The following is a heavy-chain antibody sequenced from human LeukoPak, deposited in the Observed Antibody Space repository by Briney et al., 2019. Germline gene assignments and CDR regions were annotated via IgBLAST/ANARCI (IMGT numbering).Heavy chain of an antibody. CDR3: AIDLGYDFWSGYSGFDY. Sequence: GGSLRLSCAASGFTFDDYAMHWVRQAPGKGLEWVSGISWNSGSIGYADSVKGRFTISRDNAKNSLYLQMNSLRAEDTALYYCAIDLGYDFWSGYSGFDYWGQGTLVTVSS. D-gene: IGHD3-3*01. J-gene: IGHJ4*02. CDR1: GFTFDDYA. V-gene: IGHV3-9*01. CDR2: ISWNSGSI.